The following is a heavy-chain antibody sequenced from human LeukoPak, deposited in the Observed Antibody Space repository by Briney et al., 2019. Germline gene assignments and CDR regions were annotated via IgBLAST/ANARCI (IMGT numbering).Heavy chain of an antibody. D-gene: IGHD2-15*01. CDR1: GGSISSYY. Sequence: PSETLSLTCTVSGGSISSYYWSWIRQPPGKGLKWIGFIFYSGTTNYNPSLKSRVTISVDTSKNQFSLKLRSVTAADTALYYCARSELSCSGGSCPTRYAFDIWGQGTVVTASS. CDR3: ARSELSCSGGSCPTRYAFDI. CDR2: IFYSGTT. V-gene: IGHV4-59*08. J-gene: IGHJ3*02.